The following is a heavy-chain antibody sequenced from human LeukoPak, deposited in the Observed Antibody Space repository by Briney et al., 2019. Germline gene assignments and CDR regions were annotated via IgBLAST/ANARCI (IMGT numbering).Heavy chain of an antibody. CDR1: GFTFSNYR. CDR3: ARDWGYYYYYGMDV. Sequence: GGSLRLSCAASGFTFSNYRMNWVRQAPGKGLEWVSSISGSGSYLDYAESVKGRFTISRDNAKNSVYLQMNSLRAEDTAVYYCARDWGYYYYYGMDVWGQGTTVTVSS. CDR2: ISGSGSYL. J-gene: IGHJ6*02. V-gene: IGHV3-21*01. D-gene: IGHD3-16*01.